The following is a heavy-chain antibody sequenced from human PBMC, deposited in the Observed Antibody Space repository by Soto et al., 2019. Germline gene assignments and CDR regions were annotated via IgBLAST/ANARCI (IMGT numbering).Heavy chain of an antibody. CDR1: GFTFSSHA. J-gene: IGHJ4*02. D-gene: IGHD5-12*01. Sequence: LRLSCAASGFTFSSHAMHWVRQAPGEGLEWVAVIWYDGSKKYYADSVKGRFTVARDDSKNTLYLQMNSLRVEDTAVYYCARDPGYSGYDFDYWGQGTLVTVSS. CDR2: IWYDGSKK. CDR3: ARDPGYSGYDFDY. V-gene: IGHV3-33*01.